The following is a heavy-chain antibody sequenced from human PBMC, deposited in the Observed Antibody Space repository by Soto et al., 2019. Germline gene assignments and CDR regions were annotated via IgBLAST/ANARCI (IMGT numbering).Heavy chain of an antibody. V-gene: IGHV1-69*13. CDR2: IIPIFGTA. CDR3: ARVDYYDSSGYYFPFDY. J-gene: IGHJ4*02. Sequence: AASVKVSCKASGGTFSSYAISWVRQAPGQGLEWMGGIIPIFGTANYAQKFQGRVTITADESTSTAYMELSSLRSEDTAVYYCARVDYYDSSGYYFPFDYWGQGTLVTVSS. CDR1: GGTFSSYA. D-gene: IGHD3-22*01.